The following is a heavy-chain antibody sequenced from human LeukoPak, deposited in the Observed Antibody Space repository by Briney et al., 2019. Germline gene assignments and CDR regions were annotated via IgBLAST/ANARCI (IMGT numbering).Heavy chain of an antibody. V-gene: IGHV4-30-2*01. D-gene: IGHD3-10*01. J-gene: IGHJ3*02. CDR2: IYHSGST. Sequence: PSETLSLTCAVSGGSISSGGYSWSWIRQPPGKGLEWIGYIYHSGSTYYNPSLKSRVTISVDRSKNQFSLKLSSVTAADTAVYYCARVDTMVRGVPSSDAFDIWGQGTMVTVSS. CDR3: ARVDTMVRGVPSSDAFDI. CDR1: GGSISSGGYS.